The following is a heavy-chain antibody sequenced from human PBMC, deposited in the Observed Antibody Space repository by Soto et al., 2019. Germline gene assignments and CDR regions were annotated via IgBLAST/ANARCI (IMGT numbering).Heavy chain of an antibody. V-gene: IGHV4-39*01. Sequence: PSETLSLTCTVSGGSISSSSYYWGWIRQPPGKGLEWIGNIYYSGSTYYNPSLKSRVTISVGTSKNQFSLKLSSVTAADTAVYYCARRRDGFYYFDYWGQGTLVTVSS. D-gene: IGHD5-12*01. CDR2: IYYSGST. CDR1: GGSISSSSYY. J-gene: IGHJ4*02. CDR3: ARRRDGFYYFDY.